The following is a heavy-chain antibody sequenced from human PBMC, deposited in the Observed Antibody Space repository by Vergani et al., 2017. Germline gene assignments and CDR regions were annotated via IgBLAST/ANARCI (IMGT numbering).Heavy chain of an antibody. CDR1: GYIFTTYG. D-gene: IGHD6-13*01. Sequence: QVQLVQSGAEVKKPGASVKVSCKASGYIFTTYGLSWLRQAPGQGLEWMGWISAYNGNTNYAQNFQARVTMTTDTSTGTAYMELRSLRSDDTAVYYCARARTAAGTLIWYFDLWGRGTLVTVSS. J-gene: IGHJ2*01. CDR3: ARARTAAGTLIWYFDL. CDR2: ISAYNGNT. V-gene: IGHV1-18*01.